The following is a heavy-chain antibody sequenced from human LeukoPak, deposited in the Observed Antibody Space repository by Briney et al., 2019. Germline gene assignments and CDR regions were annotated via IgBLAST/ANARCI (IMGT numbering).Heavy chain of an antibody. CDR2: IWYDGSNK. D-gene: IGHD1-26*01. V-gene: IGHV3-33*01. J-gene: IGHJ4*02. CDR3: ARDHNLVGANDY. CDR1: GFTFSSYG. Sequence: GGSLRLSCAASGFTFSSYGMHWVRQAPGKGLEWVAVIWYDGSNKYYADSVKGRFTISRDNSKNTLYLQMNSLRAEDTAVYYCARDHNLVGANDYWGQGTLVTVSS.